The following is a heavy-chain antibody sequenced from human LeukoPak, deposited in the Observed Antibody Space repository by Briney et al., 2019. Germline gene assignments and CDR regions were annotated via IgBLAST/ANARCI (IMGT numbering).Heavy chain of an antibody. J-gene: IGHJ4*02. D-gene: IGHD3-10*01. CDR3: LTGTFDY. CDR2: INNDGSST. V-gene: IGHV3-74*01. CDR1: GFTFSSYW. Sequence: WGSLRLSCAASGFTFSSYWMHWVRHAPGKGLVWVSRINNDGSSTIYADPVKGRFTISRDNANNTLYLQMNSLRAEDTAVYYCLTGTFDYWGQGTLVTVSS.